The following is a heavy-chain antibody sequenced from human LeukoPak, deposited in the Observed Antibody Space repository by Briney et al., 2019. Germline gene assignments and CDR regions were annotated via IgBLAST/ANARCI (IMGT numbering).Heavy chain of an antibody. CDR3: ARDRYDSSAFDY. Sequence: GGSLRLSCAASGFTFSDYYMSWIRQAPGKGLEWVSYISSSGSTIYYADSVKDRFTISRDNAKNSLYLQMNSLRAEDTAVYYCARDRYDSSAFDYWGQGTLVTVSS. D-gene: IGHD3-22*01. CDR2: ISSSGSTI. J-gene: IGHJ4*02. V-gene: IGHV3-11*01. CDR1: GFTFSDYY.